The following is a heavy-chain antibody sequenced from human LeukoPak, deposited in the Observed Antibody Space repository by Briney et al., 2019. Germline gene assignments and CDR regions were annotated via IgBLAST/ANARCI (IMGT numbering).Heavy chain of an antibody. CDR2: ISGSGGST. CDR3: AKDVMITFGGVIAFDY. D-gene: IGHD3-16*02. J-gene: IGHJ4*02. Sequence: PGGSLRLSCAASGFTFSSYAMSWARHAPGKGLEWVSTISGSGGSTYYADSVKGRFTISRDNSKNTLYLQMNSLRAEDTAVYYCAKDVMITFGGVIAFDYWGQGTLVTVSS. CDR1: GFTFSSYA. V-gene: IGHV3-23*01.